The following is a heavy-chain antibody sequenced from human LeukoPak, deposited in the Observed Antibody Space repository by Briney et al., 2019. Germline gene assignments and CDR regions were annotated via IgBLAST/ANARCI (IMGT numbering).Heavy chain of an antibody. V-gene: IGHV1-18*01. Sequence: GASVKVSCKASGHTFISTDFSWIRQAPGQGLEWMGWISGYNGNTNYAQKFQGRVTITTDESTSAASMELSSLRSEDTAVYYCARVPLKYFDWFFPYYFDYWGQGTLVTVSS. CDR1: GHTFISTD. J-gene: IGHJ4*02. CDR2: ISGYNGNT. CDR3: ARVPLKYFDWFFPYYFDY. D-gene: IGHD3-9*01.